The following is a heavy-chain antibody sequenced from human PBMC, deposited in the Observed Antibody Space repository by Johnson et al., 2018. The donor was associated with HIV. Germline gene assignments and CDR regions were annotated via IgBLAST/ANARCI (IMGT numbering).Heavy chain of an antibody. J-gene: IGHJ3*02. V-gene: IGHV3-20*01. CDR1: GFTFDEHD. CDR2: INWNGGST. D-gene: IGHD3-22*01. CDR3: ARGVNYYGSSEYYLVDRADDAFEN. Sequence: VQLVESGGGVVRPGGSLRLSCAASGFTFDEHDMSWVRQAPGKGLEWLSGINWNGGSTGYADSVKGRFTISRDNAKTSLYLQMNRLRVEDTAVYDCARGVNYYGSSEYYLVDRADDAFENWGQGTMDTVSS.